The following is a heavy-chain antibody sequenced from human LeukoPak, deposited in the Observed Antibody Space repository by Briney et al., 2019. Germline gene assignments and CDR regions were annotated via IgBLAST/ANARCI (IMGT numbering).Heavy chain of an antibody. D-gene: IGHD3-10*01. V-gene: IGHV3-30*01. CDR2: ISSGGTDE. Sequence: GGSLRLSCAASGFTFSTYAMHWVRQAPGKGLEWVSLISSGGTDEYYADSVKGRFTISRDNSKNTLYLQLNSLRAEDTVVYYCARDSTYYYDSGSSGPHYFDNWGQGTLVTVSS. CDR3: ARDSTYYYDSGSSGPHYFDN. CDR1: GFTFSTYA. J-gene: IGHJ4*02.